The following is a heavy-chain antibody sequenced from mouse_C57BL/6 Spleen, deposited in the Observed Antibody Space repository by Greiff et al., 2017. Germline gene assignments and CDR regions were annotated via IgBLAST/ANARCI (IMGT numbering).Heavy chain of an antibody. CDR3: ARGARDWYFEG. CDR1: GYTFTSYW. CDR2: IDPSDSYT. Sequence: QVQLQQPGAELVRPGTSVKLSCKASGYTFTSYWMHWVKQRPGQGLEWIGVIDPSDSYTNYNQKFKGKATLTVDTSSSTAYMQLSSLTSEDSAVYYCARGARDWYFEGWGTGTTVTVSS. V-gene: IGHV1-59*01. J-gene: IGHJ1*03.